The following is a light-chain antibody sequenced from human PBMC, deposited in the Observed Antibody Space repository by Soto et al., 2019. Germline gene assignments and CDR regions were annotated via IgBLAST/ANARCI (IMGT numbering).Light chain of an antibody. CDR3: QQHQSYST. J-gene: IGKJ1*01. Sequence: DIQMPQSPSTLSASVGDSVTITCRASQTINSWLAWYQQKPGKAPKVLIFDASSLKTGVPSRFSGSGSGTEFTLTISNLQPDDFATYYCQQHQSYSTFDQGTKVDIK. CDR2: DAS. CDR1: QTINSW. V-gene: IGKV1-5*01.